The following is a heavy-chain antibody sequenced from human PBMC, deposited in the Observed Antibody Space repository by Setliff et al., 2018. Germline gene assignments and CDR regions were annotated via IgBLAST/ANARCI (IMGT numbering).Heavy chain of an antibody. D-gene: IGHD4-17*01. CDR2: TTPIFTTA. CDR1: RGTFSNYA. J-gene: IGHJ4*02. V-gene: IGHV1-69*13. CDR3: ARHTVEPGFDY. Sequence: SVKVSCKTSRGTFSNYAISWVRQAPGQGLEWMGGTTPIFTTANYAQKFQGRVTITADESTSTAYMELSSLKSEDTAMYYCARHTVEPGFDYWGQGTLVTVSS.